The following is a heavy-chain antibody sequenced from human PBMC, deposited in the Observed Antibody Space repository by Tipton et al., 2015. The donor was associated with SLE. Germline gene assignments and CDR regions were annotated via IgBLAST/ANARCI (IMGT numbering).Heavy chain of an antibody. J-gene: IGHJ3*02. CDR1: GGSISSYY. D-gene: IGHD3-10*01. CDR2: IYYSGRT. CDR3: ASQAIITMVQESQAFDI. Sequence: TLSLTCTVSGGSISSYYWSWIRQPPGKGLEWIGYIYYSGRTNYNPSLKSRVTMSVDTSKNQFSLKLSSVTAADTAVYYCASQAIITMVQESQAFDIWGQGTMVTVSS. V-gene: IGHV4-59*12.